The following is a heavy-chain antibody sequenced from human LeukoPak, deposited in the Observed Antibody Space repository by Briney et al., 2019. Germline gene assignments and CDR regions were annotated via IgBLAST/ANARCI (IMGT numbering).Heavy chain of an antibody. CDR1: GGSFSGYF. Sequence: SETLSLTCVVYGGSFSGYFWSWIRQPPGKGLEWIGEITPSGSTNYNPSLESRVTISIDKSENHVSLKLTSVTAADTAVYYCAREGGPFRPLDYSGQGTLVTVSS. CDR2: ITPSGST. V-gene: IGHV4-34*01. D-gene: IGHD2/OR15-2a*01. J-gene: IGHJ4*02. CDR3: AREGGPFRPLDY.